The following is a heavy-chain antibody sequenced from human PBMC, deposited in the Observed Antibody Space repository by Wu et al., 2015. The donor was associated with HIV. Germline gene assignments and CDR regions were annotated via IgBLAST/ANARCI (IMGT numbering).Heavy chain of an antibody. CDR2: IIPVFNSA. D-gene: IGHD1-26*01. V-gene: IGHV1-69*13. J-gene: IGHJ3*02. CDR3: ARGGYSGTWDAFDI. Sequence: QVQLVQSGAEVKKPGSSVKVSCKGSEGTFKSYVINWVRQAPGQSLEWMGRIIPVFNSANYAQKFQNRVKFTADESTKTAYMELSGLRFDDTAVYYCARGGYSGTWDAFDIWGQGTMVTVSS. CDR1: EGTFKSYV.